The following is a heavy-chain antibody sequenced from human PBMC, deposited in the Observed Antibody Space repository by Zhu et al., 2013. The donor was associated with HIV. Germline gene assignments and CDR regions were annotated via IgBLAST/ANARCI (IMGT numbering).Heavy chain of an antibody. Sequence: QVQLVQSGAEVKKPGSSVKVSCKASGGTFSSYAISWVRQAPGQGLEWMGRIIPILGIANYAQKFQGRVTITADKSTSTAYMELSSLRSEDTAVYYCARDDYGGRTYGMDVWGQGTTVTVSS. CDR3: ARDDYGGRTYGMDV. J-gene: IGHJ6*02. V-gene: IGHV1-69*09. D-gene: IGHD4-17*01. CDR2: IIPILGIA. CDR1: GGTFSSYA.